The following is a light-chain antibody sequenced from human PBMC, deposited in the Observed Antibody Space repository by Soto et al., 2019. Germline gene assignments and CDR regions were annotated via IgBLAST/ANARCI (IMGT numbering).Light chain of an antibody. CDR3: QQYDNWPPIT. J-gene: IGKJ5*01. Sequence: EIFMTQSPDTLSVSPGEIATLSCRASQRVYSNLAWYQQRPGQAPRLLIYGASTRATGVPARFSGRGSGTEFTLTISSLQSEDFAVYYCQQYDNWPPITFGQGTRLEIK. CDR2: GAS. CDR1: QRVYSN. V-gene: IGKV3-15*01.